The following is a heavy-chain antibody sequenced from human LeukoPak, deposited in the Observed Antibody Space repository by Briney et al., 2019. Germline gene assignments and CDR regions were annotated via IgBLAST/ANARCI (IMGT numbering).Heavy chain of an antibody. J-gene: IGHJ3*02. CDR1: GDRVSSNSVT. Sequence: SQTLSLTCDISGDRVSSNSVTWNWIRQSPSRGLEWLGRTYYRSKWYNDYAESVKSRIIINPDTPNNQFSLQLNSVAPEDTAVYYCARARLWVGEKDAFDIWGQGTMVTVSS. CDR3: ARARLWVGEKDAFDI. D-gene: IGHD3-10*01. CDR2: TYYRSKWYN. V-gene: IGHV6-1*01.